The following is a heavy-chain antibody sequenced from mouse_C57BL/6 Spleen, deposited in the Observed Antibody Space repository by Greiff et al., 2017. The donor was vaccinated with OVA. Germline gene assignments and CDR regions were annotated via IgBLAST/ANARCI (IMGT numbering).Heavy chain of an antibody. CDR1: GFTFSSYG. D-gene: IGHD1-1*01. CDR3: ARPRMTTVVPFDY. J-gene: IGHJ2*01. CDR2: ISSGGSYT. V-gene: IGHV5-6*01. Sequence: EVHLVESGGDLVKPGGSLKLSCAASGFTFSSYGMSWVRQTPDKRLEWVATISSGGSYTYYPDSVKGRFTISRDNAKNTLYLQMSSLKSEDTAMYYGARPRMTTVVPFDYWGQGTTLTVSS.